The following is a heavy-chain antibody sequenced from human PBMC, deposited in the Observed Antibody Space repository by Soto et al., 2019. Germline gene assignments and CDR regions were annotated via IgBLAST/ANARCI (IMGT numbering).Heavy chain of an antibody. V-gene: IGHV3-23*01. Sequence: EVQLLESGGGLVQPGGSLRLSCAASGFTFSSYAMAWVRQAPGKGLKRVSVISGSGGRTYSADSVKGRFTISRDDSKNTVYLQMNSLRAADTAVYYCAKVVGYSGYRDAFDIWGQGTMVTVSS. J-gene: IGHJ3*02. D-gene: IGHD5-12*01. CDR3: AKVVGYSGYRDAFDI. CDR1: GFTFSSYA. CDR2: ISGSGGRT.